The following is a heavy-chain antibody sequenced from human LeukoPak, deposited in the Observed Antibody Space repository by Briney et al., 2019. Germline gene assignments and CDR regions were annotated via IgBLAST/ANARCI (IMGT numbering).Heavy chain of an antibody. CDR3: ATQYCSSTSCFSYFDY. D-gene: IGHD2-2*01. V-gene: IGHV1-2*02. CDR2: INPNSGGT. CDR1: GYTFTGYY. J-gene: IGHJ4*02. Sequence: GASVKVSCKASGYTFTGYYMHWVRQAPGQGLEWMGWINPNSGGTSYAQKFQGRVTMTRDTSISTAYMELSRLRSDDTAAYYCATQYCSSTSCFSYFDYWGQGTLVTVSS.